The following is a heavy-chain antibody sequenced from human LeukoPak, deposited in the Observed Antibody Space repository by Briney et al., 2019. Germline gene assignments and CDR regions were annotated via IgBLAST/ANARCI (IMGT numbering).Heavy chain of an antibody. Sequence: GASVKVSCKASGYTFTSYGISWVRQAPGQGLEWMGWISAYNGNTNYAQKLQGRVTMTTDTSTSTAYMELRSLRSDDTAVYYCASSRGSSGYYNWFDPWGQGTLVTVSS. J-gene: IGHJ5*02. V-gene: IGHV1-18*01. CDR1: GYTFTSYG. CDR3: ASSRGSSGYYNWFDP. CDR2: ISAYNGNT. D-gene: IGHD3-22*01.